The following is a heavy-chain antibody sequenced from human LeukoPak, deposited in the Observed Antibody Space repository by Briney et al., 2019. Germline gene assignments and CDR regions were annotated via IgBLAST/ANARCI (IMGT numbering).Heavy chain of an antibody. CDR3: ARAPRMVITPIYFDY. Sequence: ASVKVSCKASGYTFTGYYMHWVRQAPGQGLEWMGWINPNSGGTNSAQKFQGRVTMTSDTSISTAYMELSRRRSDDTALYYCARAPRMVITPIYFDYWGQGTLVTVSS. V-gene: IGHV1-2*02. D-gene: IGHD4/OR15-4a*01. J-gene: IGHJ4*02. CDR1: GYTFTGYY. CDR2: INPNSGGT.